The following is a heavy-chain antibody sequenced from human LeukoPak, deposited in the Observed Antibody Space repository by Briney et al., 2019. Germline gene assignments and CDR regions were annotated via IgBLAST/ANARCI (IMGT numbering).Heavy chain of an antibody. D-gene: IGHD3-10*01. CDR2: INPSGGST. CDR3: ARDSMPDSPMVRGVIIYYYYYGMDV. J-gene: IGHJ6*04. CDR1: GYTFTSYY. Sequence: ASVKVSCKASGYTFTSYYMHWVRQAPGQGLEWMGTINPSGGSTSYAQKFQGRVTMTRDTSTSTVYMELSSLRSEDTAVYYCARDSMPDSPMVRGVIIYYYYYGMDVWGKGTTVTVSS. V-gene: IGHV1-46*01.